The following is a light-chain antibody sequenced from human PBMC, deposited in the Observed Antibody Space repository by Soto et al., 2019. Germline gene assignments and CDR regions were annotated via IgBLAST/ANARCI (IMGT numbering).Light chain of an antibody. CDR3: QQYGTSPRT. CDR2: DAS. V-gene: IGKV3-20*01. J-gene: IGKJ5*01. Sequence: EIVLTQSPDTLSLSPGERAPLSCRASQSVRSERLAWYQQKRGQAPTLLIFDASSRASGTPERFSGSGSGTDFTLTISRLEPEDFAVYICQQYGTSPRTFGQGTRLEIK. CDR1: QSVRSER.